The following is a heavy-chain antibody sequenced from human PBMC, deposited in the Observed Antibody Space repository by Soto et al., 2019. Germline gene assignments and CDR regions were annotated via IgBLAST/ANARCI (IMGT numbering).Heavy chain of an antibody. D-gene: IGHD3-10*01. J-gene: IGHJ6*03. CDR2: IIPIFGTA. CDR1: GGTFSSYA. CDR3: AGDPCTMVRGFIPYYCYMDV. V-gene: IGHV1-69*13. Sequence: ASVKVSCKASGGTFSSYAISWVRQAPGQGLEWMGGIIPIFGTANYAQKFQGRVTITADESTSTAYMELSSLRSEDTAVYYCAGDPCTMVRGFIPYYCYMDVWGKGTTVTVSS.